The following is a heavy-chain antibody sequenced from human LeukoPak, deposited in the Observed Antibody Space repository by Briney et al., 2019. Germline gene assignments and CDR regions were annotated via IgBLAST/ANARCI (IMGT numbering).Heavy chain of an antibody. CDR1: GGSISSGDYY. CDR2: IYYSGST. V-gene: IGHV4-30-4*01. CDR3: ARVKYYDFWSGYGTDV. Sequence: SETLSLTCTVSGGSISSGDYYWSWIRQPPGKGLEWIGYIYYSGSTYYNPSLKSRVTISVDTSKNQFSLKLSSVTAADTAVYYCARVKYYDFWSGYGTDVWGQGTTVTVSS. D-gene: IGHD3-3*01. J-gene: IGHJ6*02.